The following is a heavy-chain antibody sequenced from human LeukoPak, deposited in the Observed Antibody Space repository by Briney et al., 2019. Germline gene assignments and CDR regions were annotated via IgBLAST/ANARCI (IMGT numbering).Heavy chain of an antibody. CDR3: ARDQEGFDY. CDR2: IYPRDGST. V-gene: IGHV1-46*01. J-gene: IGHJ4*02. CDR1: GYAFTSNY. Sequence: ASVKASCKASGYAFTSNYIHWVRQAPGQGLEWMGMIYPRDGSTSYAQKFQGRVTVTRDTSTSTVHMELSGLRSEDTAVYYCARDQEGFDYWGQGTLVTVSS.